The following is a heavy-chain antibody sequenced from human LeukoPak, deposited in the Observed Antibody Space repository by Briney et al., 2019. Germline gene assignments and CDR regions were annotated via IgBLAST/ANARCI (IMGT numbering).Heavy chain of an antibody. J-gene: IGHJ6*02. Sequence: GASVKVSCNASGFTFTSYGISCVRQAPGQGLEWMGWISVHNGNTNYAQKVQGRVTMTTDTSTSTAYMELTSLRSDDTAVYFCARDRTPWVAGTRGMDVWGQGTAVTVSS. V-gene: IGHV1-18*01. CDR1: GFTFTSYG. CDR2: ISVHNGNT. D-gene: IGHD6-19*01. CDR3: ARDRTPWVAGTRGMDV.